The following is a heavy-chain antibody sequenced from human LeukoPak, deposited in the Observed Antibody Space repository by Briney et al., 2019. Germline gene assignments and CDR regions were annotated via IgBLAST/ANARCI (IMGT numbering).Heavy chain of an antibody. J-gene: IGHJ6*03. Sequence: GASVKVSCKASGYTFTGYHIHWVRQAPGQGLEWMGWINPHNAGTNYAQKFQGRVTMTSDTSISTAYMDLSSLRSDDTAVYYCARVPYGNYHYYYMDVWGKGTTVTVSS. CDR1: GYTFTGYH. D-gene: IGHD3-10*01. V-gene: IGHV1-2*02. CDR3: ARVPYGNYHYYYMDV. CDR2: INPHNAGT.